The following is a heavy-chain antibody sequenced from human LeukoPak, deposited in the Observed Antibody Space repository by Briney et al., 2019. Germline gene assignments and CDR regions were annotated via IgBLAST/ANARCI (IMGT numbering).Heavy chain of an antibody. CDR1: GDSVSSNSAA. Sequence: SQTLSLTCAISGDSVSSNSAAWNWIRQSPSRGLEWLGRTYYRSKWYNDYAVSVKSRITINPDTSKNQFSLKLSSVTAADTAVYYCARWDPVPNWFDPWGQGTLVTVSS. CDR2: TYYRSKWYN. V-gene: IGHV6-1*01. CDR3: ARWDPVPNWFDP. J-gene: IGHJ5*02. D-gene: IGHD1-26*01.